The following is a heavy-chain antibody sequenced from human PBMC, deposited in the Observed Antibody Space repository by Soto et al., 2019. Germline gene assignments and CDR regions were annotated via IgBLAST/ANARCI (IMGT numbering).Heavy chain of an antibody. D-gene: IGHD5-18*01. CDR2: ISYDGSNE. V-gene: IGHV3-30*18. CDR1: GFTFSSYG. J-gene: IGHJ4*02. CDR3: AKGPIQLWSLDY. Sequence: PAWSLRLSFAASGFTFSSYGMHWVRQAPGKGLEWVAVISYDGSNEYYADSVKGRFTISRDNSKNTLYLQMKSLRAEDTAVYYCAKGPIQLWSLDYWGQGTLVTVSS.